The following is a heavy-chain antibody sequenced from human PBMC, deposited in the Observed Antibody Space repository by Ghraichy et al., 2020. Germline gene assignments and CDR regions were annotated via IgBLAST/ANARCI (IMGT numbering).Heavy chain of an antibody. V-gene: IGHV3-53*01. D-gene: IGHD3-16*01. J-gene: IGHJ4*02. CDR3: ARSPKDGFYDFDY. Sequence: GGSLRLSCAASGFTVSSNYMSWVRQAPGKGLEWVSVIYSGGSTYYADSVKGRFTISRDNSKNTLYLHMNSLRAEDTAVYYCARSPKDGFYDFDYCGQGTLVTVSS. CDR2: IYSGGST. CDR1: GFTVSSNY.